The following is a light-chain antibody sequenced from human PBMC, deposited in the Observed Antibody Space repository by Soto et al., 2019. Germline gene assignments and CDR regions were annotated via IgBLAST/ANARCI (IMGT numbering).Light chain of an antibody. J-gene: IGLJ1*01. Sequence: QSALTQPASVSGSPGQSITISCTGTSSDVGGYNYVSWYQQHPGKAPKLMIYEVSNRHSGVSNRFSGSKSGNTASLTISGLQAEDEADYYCSSYTSSSNGVFGTGTKLTVL. V-gene: IGLV2-14*01. CDR2: EVS. CDR3: SSYTSSSNGV. CDR1: SSDVGGYNY.